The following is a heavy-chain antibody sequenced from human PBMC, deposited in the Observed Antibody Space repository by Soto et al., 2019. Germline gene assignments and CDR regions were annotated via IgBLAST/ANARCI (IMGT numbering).Heavy chain of an antibody. Sequence: EVQVVESGGGSVQPGGSLRLSSAASGFTFSRYTMNWVRQAPGKGLEWLSYISGGGGTMSYADSVKGRVTISRDNAKNSLYLQMDSLRAEDTAVYYCARDKSGTYSIDYWGQGTLVTVSS. CDR3: ARDKSGTYSIDY. CDR1: GFTFSRYT. D-gene: IGHD1-26*01. CDR2: ISGGGGTM. V-gene: IGHV3-48*04. J-gene: IGHJ4*02.